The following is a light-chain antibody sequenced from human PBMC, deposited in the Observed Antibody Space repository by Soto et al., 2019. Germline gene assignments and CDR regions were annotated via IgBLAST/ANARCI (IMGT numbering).Light chain of an antibody. CDR1: QGIGDY. Sequence: DIQMTQSPSSLSASVGDRVTITCRASQGIGDYLAWYQQKPVKAPKLLIYATSALQSGVPSRFSGSGSGTDFTLTISSLQPEDVATYYCQKYNSAPPTVGQGTKVDIK. J-gene: IGKJ1*01. CDR3: QKYNSAPPT. CDR2: ATS. V-gene: IGKV1-27*01.